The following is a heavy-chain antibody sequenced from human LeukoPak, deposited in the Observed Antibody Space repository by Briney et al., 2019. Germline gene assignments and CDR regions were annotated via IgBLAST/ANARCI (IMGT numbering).Heavy chain of an antibody. Sequence: PGGSLRLSCAASGFTFSGFSMNWVRQAPGKGLEWVSSISSSSSYIYYADSVKGRFTISRDNAKNSLYLQMNSLRAEDTAVYYCARVFSDYEAYYFDYWGQGTLVTVSS. CDR3: ARVFSDYEAYYFDY. D-gene: IGHD4/OR15-4a*01. CDR1: GFTFSGFS. V-gene: IGHV3-21*01. J-gene: IGHJ4*02. CDR2: ISSSSSYI.